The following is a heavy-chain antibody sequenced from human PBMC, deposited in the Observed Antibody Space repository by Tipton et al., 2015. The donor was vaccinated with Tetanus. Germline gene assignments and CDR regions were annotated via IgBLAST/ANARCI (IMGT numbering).Heavy chain of an antibody. CDR1: GSSITSTTHY. V-gene: IGHV4-39*01. J-gene: IGHJ1*01. CDR3: ARQDTLNYYYVGYFHD. D-gene: IGHD3-22*01. CDR2: IYYSGST. Sequence: GLVKPSETLSLTCTVSGSSITSTTHYWGWIRQAPGKGLEWIGIIYYSGSTYYNASLRSRVTISVDTPKNQFSLQLRSVTAADTAVYYCARQDTLNYYYVGYFHDWGQGTLVTVSS.